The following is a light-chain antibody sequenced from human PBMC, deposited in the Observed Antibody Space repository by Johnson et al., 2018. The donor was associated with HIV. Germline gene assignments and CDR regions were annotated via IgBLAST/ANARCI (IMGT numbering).Light chain of an antibody. Sequence: QPVLTQPPSVSAAPGQKVTISCSGSSSNIGNNYVSWYQQLPGTAPKLLIYDNNNRPSGIPDRFSGSKSGTSATLGITGLQTGDEADYYCGTWGGVFGTGTKVTVL. V-gene: IGLV1-51*01. J-gene: IGLJ1*01. CDR3: GTWGGV. CDR1: SSNIGNNY. CDR2: DNN.